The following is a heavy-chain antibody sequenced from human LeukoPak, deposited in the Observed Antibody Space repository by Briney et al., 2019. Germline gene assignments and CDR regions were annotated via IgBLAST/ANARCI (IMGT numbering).Heavy chain of an antibody. D-gene: IGHD4-23*01. CDR1: GFTFSSYG. V-gene: IGHV3-23*01. J-gene: IGHJ4*02. CDR3: AKDNMGAWYYGGNSPAVDY. Sequence: GGTLRLSCAASGFTFSSYGMSWVRQAPGKGLEWVSAISGSGGSTYYADSVKGRFTISRDNSKNTLYLQMNSLRAEDTAVYYCAKDNMGAWYYGGNSPAVDYWGQGTLVTVSS. CDR2: ISGSGGST.